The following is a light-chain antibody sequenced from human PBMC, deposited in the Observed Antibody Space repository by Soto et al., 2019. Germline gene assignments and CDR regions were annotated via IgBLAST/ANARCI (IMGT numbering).Light chain of an antibody. CDR3: SSYAGTNTPYV. CDR2: EVS. CDR1: SSDVGGYYY. V-gene: IGLV2-8*01. J-gene: IGLJ1*01. Sequence: QSALTQPPSASGSPGQSVTISCTGTSSDVGGYYYVSWYQQHPGKAPKLMIYEVSKRPSGVPDRFSGSKSGNTASPTVSGLQAEDEADYYCSSYAGTNTPYVFGTGTKLTVL.